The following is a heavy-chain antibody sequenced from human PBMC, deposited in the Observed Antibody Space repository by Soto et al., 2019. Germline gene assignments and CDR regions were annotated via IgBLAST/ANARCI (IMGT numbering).Heavy chain of an antibody. CDR3: ASGSSAWFDF. CDR2: ISSSSSTI. Sequence: EVQLVESGGGLIQRGGSLRLSCAASGFTFSSYKMNWVRQAPGKGLEWISYISSSSSTIYYADSVKGRFTISRDNAKNSLYRQMNSLRDEDTAVFYGASGSSAWFDFWGQGTLVNVSS. V-gene: IGHV3-48*02. D-gene: IGHD6-19*01. CDR1: GFTFSSYK. J-gene: IGHJ4*02.